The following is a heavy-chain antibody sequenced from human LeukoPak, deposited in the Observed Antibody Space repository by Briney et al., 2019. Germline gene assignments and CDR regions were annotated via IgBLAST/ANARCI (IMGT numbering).Heavy chain of an antibody. CDR3: ATDQIPNYGVVY. CDR1: GYTLTELS. Sequence: ASVKVSCKVSGYTLTELSMHWVRQAPGKGLEWMGGFDPEDGETIYAQKFQGRVTMTEDTSTDTAYMELSSLRSEDTAVYYCATDQIPNYGVVYWGQGTLVTVSS. CDR2: FDPEDGET. D-gene: IGHD4-17*01. J-gene: IGHJ4*02. V-gene: IGHV1-24*01.